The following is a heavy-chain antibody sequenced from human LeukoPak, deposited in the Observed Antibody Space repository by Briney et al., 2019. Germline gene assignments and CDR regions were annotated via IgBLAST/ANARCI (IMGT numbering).Heavy chain of an antibody. CDR1: GFTFSSYA. CDR2: ISGSGGST. V-gene: IGHV3-23*01. D-gene: IGHD1-26*01. Sequence: QSGGSLRLSCAASGFTFSSYAMSWARQAPGKELEWVSGISGSGGSTYYADSVKGRFTISRDNSKNTLYLQMNSLRAEDTAVYYCAKVVGANSCWGQGTLVTVSS. J-gene: IGHJ4*02. CDR3: AKVVGANSC.